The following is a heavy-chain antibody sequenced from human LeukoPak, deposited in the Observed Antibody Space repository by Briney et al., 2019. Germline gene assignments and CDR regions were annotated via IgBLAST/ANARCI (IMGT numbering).Heavy chain of an antibody. Sequence: ASVKVSCKASGYTFTSYDINWVRQATGQGLEWMGWMNPNNGNTGYAQKFQGRVTMTRNTSISTAYMELSSLRSEDTAVYYCARGGYCSGGSCYSHYYGMDVWGQGTTVTVSS. CDR3: ARGGYCSGGSCYSHYYGMDV. CDR1: GYTFTSYD. CDR2: MNPNNGNT. D-gene: IGHD2-15*01. V-gene: IGHV1-8*01. J-gene: IGHJ6*02.